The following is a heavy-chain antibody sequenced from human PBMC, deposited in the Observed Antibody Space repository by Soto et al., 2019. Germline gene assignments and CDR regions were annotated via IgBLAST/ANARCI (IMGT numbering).Heavy chain of an antibody. Sequence: EERLVESGGGLVQPGGSLRLSCGASGFTFSSYWMTWVRQAPGKGLEWVANIKKDESKKSYLDSVRGRFTISRDNAKNSLCLQMDSLTAEDTALYSCARDVSPGSSSWYFDAFDLWGQGTMVTVSS. CDR3: ARDVSPGSSSWYFDAFDL. CDR1: GFTFSSYW. V-gene: IGHV3-7*05. J-gene: IGHJ3*01. CDR2: IKKDESKK. D-gene: IGHD6-13*01.